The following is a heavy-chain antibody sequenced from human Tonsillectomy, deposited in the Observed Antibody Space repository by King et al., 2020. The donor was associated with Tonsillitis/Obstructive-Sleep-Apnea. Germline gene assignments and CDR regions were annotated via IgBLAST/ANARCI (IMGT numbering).Heavy chain of an antibody. CDR1: GGSISSSSYY. V-gene: IGHV4-39*01. J-gene: IGHJ4*02. CDR3: ARHTQHGDRLDIEFDY. D-gene: IGHD5-12*01. CDR2: IYYSGST. Sequence: LQLQDSDPGLVKPSETLSLTCTVSGGSISSSSYYWGWIRQPPGKGLEWIGSIYYSGSTYYKPSLKSRVTISVDTSKNQFSMKLSSVTAADTAVYYCARHTQHGDRLDIEFDYWGQGTLVTVSA.